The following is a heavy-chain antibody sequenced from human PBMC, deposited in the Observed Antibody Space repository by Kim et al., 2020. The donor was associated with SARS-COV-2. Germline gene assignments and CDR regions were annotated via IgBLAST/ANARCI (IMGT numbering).Heavy chain of an antibody. D-gene: IGHD1-26*01. V-gene: IGHV4-59*08. J-gene: IGHJ5*02. CDR1: GGSISSYY. Sequence: SETLSLTCTVSGGSISSYYWSWIRQPPGKGLEWIGYIYYSGSTNYNPSLKSRVTISVDTSKNQFSLKLSSVTAADTAVYYCARLEAPGDSGSYSDDYWFDPWGQGTLVTVSS. CDR3: ARLEAPGDSGSYSDDYWFDP. CDR2: IYYSGST.